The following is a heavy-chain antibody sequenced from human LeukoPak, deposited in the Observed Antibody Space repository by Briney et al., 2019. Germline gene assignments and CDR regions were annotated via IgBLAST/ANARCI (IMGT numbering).Heavy chain of an antibody. J-gene: IGHJ4*02. Sequence: PGGSLRLSCAASGFTFSSNYMSWVRQAPEKGLEWVSTISGSGGGTYYADSVKGRFTISRDDSKNTLYLQMNSLRAEDTAVYYCVKDLGRYRNNCFDYWGQGTLVTVSS. D-gene: IGHD1-26*01. CDR1: GFTFSSNY. CDR2: ISGSGGGT. CDR3: VKDLGRYRNNCFDY. V-gene: IGHV3-23*01.